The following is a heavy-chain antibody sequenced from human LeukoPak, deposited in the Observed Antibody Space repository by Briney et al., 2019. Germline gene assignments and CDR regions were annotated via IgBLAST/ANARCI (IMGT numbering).Heavy chain of an antibody. D-gene: IGHD3-16*02. CDR3: ARWDRWYFDY. Sequence: SETLSLTCTVSSGSISSYYWNWIRQPPGKGLEWIGYIYYSGNTDYNPSLKSRVTISVDTSKSQFSLNLSSVTAADTAVYYCARWDRWYFDYWGQGTLVTVSS. J-gene: IGHJ4*02. CDR1: SGSISSYY. V-gene: IGHV4-59*01. CDR2: IYYSGNT.